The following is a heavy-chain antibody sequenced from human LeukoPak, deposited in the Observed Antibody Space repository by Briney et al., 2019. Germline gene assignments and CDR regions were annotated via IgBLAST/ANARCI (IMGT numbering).Heavy chain of an antibody. D-gene: IGHD3-22*01. Sequence: ASVKVSCKASGGTFSSYAISWVRQAPGQGLEWMGGIIPIFGTANYAQKFQGRVTITADESTSTAYMELSSLRSEDTAVYYCASLYYYDSSGYSDYWGQGALVTVPS. CDR3: ASLYYYDSSGYSDY. J-gene: IGHJ4*02. V-gene: IGHV1-69*01. CDR1: GGTFSSYA. CDR2: IIPIFGTA.